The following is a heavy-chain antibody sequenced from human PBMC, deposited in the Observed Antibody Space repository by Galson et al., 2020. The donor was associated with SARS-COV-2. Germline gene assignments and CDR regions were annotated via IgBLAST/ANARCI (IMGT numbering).Heavy chain of an antibody. CDR2: INPSGGGT. J-gene: IGHJ4*02. Sequence: ASVKVSCTASGYTFTSYYIHWVRQAPGQGLEWMGIINPSGGGTTYAQKFQGRVTMTRDTSTSTVYMELSSLRSEDTAVYYCARDSQGGNDYNYLLFWGQGTLVTVSS. D-gene: IGHD4-4*01. CDR3: ARDSQGGNDYNYLLF. V-gene: IGHV1-46*01. CDR1: GYTFTSYY.